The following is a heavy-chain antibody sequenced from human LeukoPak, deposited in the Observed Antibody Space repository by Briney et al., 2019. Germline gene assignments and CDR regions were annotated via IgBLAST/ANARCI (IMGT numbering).Heavy chain of an antibody. CDR2: ISSSSSYI. D-gene: IGHD3-22*01. CDR3: ARGRITTIVDDAFDI. V-gene: IGHV3-21*01. Sequence: PGGSLRLSCAASGFTFSSYSMNWVRQAPGKGLEWVSSISSSSSYIYYADSVKGRFTISRDNAKNSLYLQMNSLRAEDTAVYYCARGRITTIVDDAFDIWGQGTMVTVSS. J-gene: IGHJ3*02. CDR1: GFTFSSYS.